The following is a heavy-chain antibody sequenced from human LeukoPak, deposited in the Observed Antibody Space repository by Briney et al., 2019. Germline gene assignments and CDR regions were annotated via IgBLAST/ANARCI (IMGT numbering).Heavy chain of an antibody. CDR3: ARDLAWGAYDY. CDR1: GFTFSGYG. CDR2: ISGSGGST. J-gene: IGHJ4*02. V-gene: IGHV3-23*01. D-gene: IGHD7-27*01. Sequence: GGSLRLSCAASGFTFSGYGMSWVRQAPGKGLEWVSAISGSGGSTYYADSVKGRFTISRDNSKNTLYLQMNSLRTEDAAVYYCARDLAWGAYDYWGQGTLVTVSS.